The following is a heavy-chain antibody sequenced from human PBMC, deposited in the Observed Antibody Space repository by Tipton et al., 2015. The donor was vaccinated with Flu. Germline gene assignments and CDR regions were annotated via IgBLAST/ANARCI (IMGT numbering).Heavy chain of an antibody. Sequence: TLSLTCNVSGDCISCYYWSWIRRPGGRGLEWIGRVYIGGRTNYNPSLKSRVTMSVDLFKNQISLRLSSVTAADTAVYYCARERRGGWPFYDAFDFWGQGTMVTVSS. CDR3: ARERRGGWPFYDAFDF. CDR1: GDCISCYY. V-gene: IGHV4-4*07. CDR2: VYIGGRT. J-gene: IGHJ3*01. D-gene: IGHD6-19*01.